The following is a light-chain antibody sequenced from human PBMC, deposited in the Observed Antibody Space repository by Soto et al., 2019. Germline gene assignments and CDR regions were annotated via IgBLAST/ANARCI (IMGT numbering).Light chain of an antibody. CDR3: QSYDTGLRGMV. V-gene: IGLV1-40*01. CDR1: SSNIGADYN. CDR2: GNN. Sequence: QSALTQPPSVYGAPGQRVTISCTGTSSNIGADYNVHWYRQVPGTAPKLLIYGNNDRPSGVPDRFSGSKSGPSASLAITGLQTEDEADYYCQSYDTGLRGMVFGGGTKLTVL. J-gene: IGLJ2*01.